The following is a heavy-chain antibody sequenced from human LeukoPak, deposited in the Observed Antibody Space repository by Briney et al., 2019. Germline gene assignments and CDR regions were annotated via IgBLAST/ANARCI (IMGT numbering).Heavy chain of an antibody. Sequence: SETLSLTCAVSGVSFGDFYWSWIRQPPGKGLEWIGEINHSGYTNYYPSLKSRVTISVDTSKSQFSLRLSSVTAADTAVYYCARNDYFGINNGMDVWGQGTTVTVS. CDR3: ARNDYFGINNGMDV. J-gene: IGHJ6*02. CDR1: GVSFGDFY. D-gene: IGHD2/OR15-2a*01. V-gene: IGHV4-34*01. CDR2: INHSGYT.